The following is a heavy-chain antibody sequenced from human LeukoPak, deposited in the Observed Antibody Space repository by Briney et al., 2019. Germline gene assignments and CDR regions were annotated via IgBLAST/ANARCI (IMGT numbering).Heavy chain of an antibody. Sequence: SETLSLTCTVSGGSISSYYWSWIRQPPGKGLEWIGYIYYSGSTNYNPSLKSRVTISVDTSKDQFSLKLSSVTAADTAVYYCARVVKNYYDSSGAGAADYWGQGTLVTVSS. CDR3: ARVVKNYYDSSGAGAADY. CDR2: IYYSGST. D-gene: IGHD3-22*01. CDR1: GGSISSYY. V-gene: IGHV4-59*01. J-gene: IGHJ4*02.